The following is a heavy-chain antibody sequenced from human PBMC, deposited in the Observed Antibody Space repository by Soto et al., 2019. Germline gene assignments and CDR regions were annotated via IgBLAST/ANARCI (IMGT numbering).Heavy chain of an antibody. CDR2: ISHSGST. V-gene: IGHV4-34*01. CDR3: ARGYESSRRYLPLLDY. CDR1: SGSFSGYY. J-gene: IGHJ4*02. Sequence: QVQLQQWGAGLLKPSETLSLRCVVNSGSFSGYYWTGIRQTPGKGLEWIGEISHSGSTNYNPSLMSRVTMSADTSKKQFSLRLSSVTAADTALYFCARGYESSRRYLPLLDYWGQGTLVNVSS. D-gene: IGHD3-22*01.